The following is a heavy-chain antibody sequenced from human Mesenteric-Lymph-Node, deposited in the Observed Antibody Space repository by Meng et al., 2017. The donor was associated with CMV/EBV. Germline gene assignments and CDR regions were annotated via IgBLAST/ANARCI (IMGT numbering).Heavy chain of an antibody. CDR3: AHSSGIAAAGPFYFDY. V-gene: IGHV2-5*02. CDR1: GFSLSTSGVG. D-gene: IGHD6-13*01. J-gene: IGHJ4*02. Sequence: QLTLKESGPPLVKPTQTLTLTCTFSGFSLSTSGVGVGWIRQPPGKALEWLALIYWDDDKRYSPSLKSRLTISKDTSKNQVVLTMTNMDPVDTATYYCAHSSGIAAAGPFYFDYWGQGTLVTVSS. CDR2: IYWDDDK.